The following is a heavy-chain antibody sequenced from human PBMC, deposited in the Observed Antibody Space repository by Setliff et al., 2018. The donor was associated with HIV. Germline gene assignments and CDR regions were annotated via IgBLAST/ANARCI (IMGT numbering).Heavy chain of an antibody. J-gene: IGHJ3*02. Sequence: LRETLSLTCTVSGYSLSSGFYWGWIRQPPGKGLEWIANIYHSGSTYNTPSLKSRVTVSLDTSKNQFSLRLSSVTAADTAIYYCARRTIWGDAFDIWGQGTMVTVSS. D-gene: IGHD3-16*01. CDR2: IYHSGST. V-gene: IGHV4-38-2*02. CDR3: ARRTIWGDAFDI. CDR1: GYSLSSGFY.